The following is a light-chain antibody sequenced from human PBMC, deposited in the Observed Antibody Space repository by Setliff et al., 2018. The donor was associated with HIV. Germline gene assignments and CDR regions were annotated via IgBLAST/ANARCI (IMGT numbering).Light chain of an antibody. Sequence: ELTQPPSVSVAPGKTARITCGGNNIGSKSVHWYQHKPGQAPVLVIYYDSDRPSGIPERLSGSNSGNTATLTISRVEAGDEADYYCQVWDRSSDLPVFGGGTKVTVL. V-gene: IGLV3-21*04. CDR3: QVWDRSSDLPV. CDR2: YDS. J-gene: IGLJ2*01. CDR1: NIGSKS.